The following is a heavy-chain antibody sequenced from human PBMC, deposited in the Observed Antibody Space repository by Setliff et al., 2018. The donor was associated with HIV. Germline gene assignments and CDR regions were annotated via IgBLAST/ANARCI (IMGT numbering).Heavy chain of an antibody. Sequence: PGGSLRLSCAASGFTFSAYSFHWVRQAPGKGLEWVAVISYDGKSIQYADSVKGRFTVSRDNAKNALYLQMNGLRVEDTAVYYCARDVYYGAGSLLHYYYLDLWGKGTAVTVSS. D-gene: IGHD3-10*01. CDR1: GFTFSAYS. CDR3: ARDVYYGAGSLLHYYYLDL. CDR2: ISYDGKSI. V-gene: IGHV3-30*04. J-gene: IGHJ6*03.